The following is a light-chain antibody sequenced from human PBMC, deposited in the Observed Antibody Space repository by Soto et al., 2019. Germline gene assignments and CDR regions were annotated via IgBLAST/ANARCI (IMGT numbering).Light chain of an antibody. J-gene: IGKJ1*01. CDR2: GAS. V-gene: IGKV3-20*01. CDR1: QSLSSSF. CDR3: QQYGNSPRT. Sequence: EIVLTQSPGTLSLSPGERATLSYRASQSLSSSFLAWYQQNPGQAPRLLIYGASSRATGIPDRFSGSGSGTDFTLTISRLEPEDFAVYYCQQYGNSPRTFGQGTKVEIK.